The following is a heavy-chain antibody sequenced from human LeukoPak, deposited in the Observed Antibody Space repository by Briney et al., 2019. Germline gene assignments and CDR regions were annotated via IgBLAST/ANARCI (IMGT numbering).Heavy chain of an antibody. V-gene: IGHV3-23*01. J-gene: IGHJ4*02. D-gene: IGHD3-22*01. Sequence: GGSLRLSCAASRFTFNGYAMSWVRQAPGKGLEWVSVIGGSNGITFYVGSVKGRFTISRDNSKDTLYLQMNSLRAEDTAVYYCAKDLNYDSSGYYANWGQGTLVTVSS. CDR3: AKDLNYDSSGYYAN. CDR1: RFTFNGYA. CDR2: IGGSNGIT.